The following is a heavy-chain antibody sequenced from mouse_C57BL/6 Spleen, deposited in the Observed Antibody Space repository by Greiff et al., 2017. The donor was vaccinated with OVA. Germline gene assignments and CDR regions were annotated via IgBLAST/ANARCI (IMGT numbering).Heavy chain of an antibody. CDR3: ARSGYGSSYAMDY. J-gene: IGHJ4*01. CDR1: GYTFTDYY. Sequence: VKLVESGAELVRPGASVKLSCKASGYTFTDYYINWVKQRPGQGLEWIARIYPGSGNTYYNEKFKGKATLTAEKSSSTAYMQLSSLTSEDSAVYFCARSGYGSSYAMDYWGQGTSVTVSS. V-gene: IGHV1-76*01. D-gene: IGHD1-1*01. CDR2: IYPGSGNT.